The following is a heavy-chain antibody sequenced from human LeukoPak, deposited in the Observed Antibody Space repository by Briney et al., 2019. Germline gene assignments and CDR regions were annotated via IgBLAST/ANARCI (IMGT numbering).Heavy chain of an antibody. D-gene: IGHD2-15*01. CDR1: GYTFTSYY. CDR3: AREPLLLRYYYYGMDV. J-gene: IGHJ6*02. CDR2: INPSGGST. Sequence: ASVKVSCKASGYTFTSYYMHWVRQAPGQGLEWMGIINPSGGSTSCAQKFQGRVTMTRDTSTSTVYMELSSLRSEDTAVYYCAREPLLLRYYYYGMDVWGQGTTVTVSS. V-gene: IGHV1-46*01.